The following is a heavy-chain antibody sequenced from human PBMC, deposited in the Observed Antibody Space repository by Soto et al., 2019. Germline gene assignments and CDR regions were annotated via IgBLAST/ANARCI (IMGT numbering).Heavy chain of an antibody. Sequence: GTSVDVNWNAARGTPSGYPGGWGINTPGQGLEWMGGIIPIFGTANYAQKLQGRVTITADESTSTAYMELSSLRSEDTAVYYCARLNDYGDFRAFDIWGQGTMVTGSS. V-gene: IGHV1-69*13. CDR1: RGTPSGYP. J-gene: IGHJ3*02. D-gene: IGHD4-17*01. CDR3: ARLNDYGDFRAFDI. CDR2: IIPIFGTA.